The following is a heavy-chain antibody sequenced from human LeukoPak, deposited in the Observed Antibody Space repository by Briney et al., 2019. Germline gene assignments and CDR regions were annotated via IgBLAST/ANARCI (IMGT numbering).Heavy chain of an antibody. Sequence: SSETLSLTCAVYGGSFSGYYWSWIRQPPGKGLEWIGEINHSGSTNYNPSLKSRVTISVDTSKNQFSLKLSSVTAADTAVYYCARMERYYYYVRDVWGKGTTVTVS. V-gene: IGHV4-34*01. D-gene: IGHD3-3*01. CDR1: GGSFSGYY. CDR3: ARMERYYYYVRDV. J-gene: IGHJ6*04. CDR2: INHSGST.